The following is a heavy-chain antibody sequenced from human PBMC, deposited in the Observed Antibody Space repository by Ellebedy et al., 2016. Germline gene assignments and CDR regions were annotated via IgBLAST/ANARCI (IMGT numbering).Heavy chain of an antibody. J-gene: IGHJ4*02. V-gene: IGHV4-34*09. Sequence: LRLSXAVYGGSFSGYYWSWIRQPPGKGLEWIGEINHSGSTNYNPSLKSRVTISVDTSKNQFSLKLSSVTAADTAVYYCAREGITMVRPGDWGQGTLVTVSS. D-gene: IGHD3-10*01. CDR3: AREGITMVRPGD. CDR1: GGSFSGYY. CDR2: INHSGST.